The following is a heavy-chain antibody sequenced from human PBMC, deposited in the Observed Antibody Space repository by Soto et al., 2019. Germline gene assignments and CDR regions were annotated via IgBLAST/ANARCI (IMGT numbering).Heavy chain of an antibody. CDR3: ARESRPTYYYDSSGYFDYFDY. CDR1: GGTFSSYA. J-gene: IGHJ4*02. D-gene: IGHD3-22*01. CDR2: IIPIFGTA. V-gene: IGHV1-69*13. Sequence: SVKVSCKASGGTFSSYAISWVRQAPGQGLEWMGGIIPIFGTANYAQKFQGRVTITADESTSTAYMELSSLRSEDTAVYYCARESRPTYYYDSSGYFDYFDYWGQGTLVTVSS.